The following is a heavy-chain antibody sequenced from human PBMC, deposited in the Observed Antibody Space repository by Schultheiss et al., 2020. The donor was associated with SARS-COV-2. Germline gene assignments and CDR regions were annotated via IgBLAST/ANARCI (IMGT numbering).Heavy chain of an antibody. V-gene: IGHV3-30*03. D-gene: IGHD1-26*01. J-gene: IGHJ4*02. CDR3: ARGKSGSYQPGDY. Sequence: GGSLRLSCAASGFTFSSYWMHWVRQAPGKGLEWVAVISYAGSNKYYADSVKGRFTISRDNSKNTLYLQMNSLRAEDTAVYYCARGKSGSYQPGDYWGQGTLVTVSS. CDR2: ISYAGSNK. CDR1: GFTFSSYW.